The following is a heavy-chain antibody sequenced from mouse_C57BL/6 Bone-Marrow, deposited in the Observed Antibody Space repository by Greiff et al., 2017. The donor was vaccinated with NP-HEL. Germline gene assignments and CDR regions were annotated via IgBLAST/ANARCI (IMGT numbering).Heavy chain of an antibody. CDR2: INPGSGGT. J-gene: IGHJ1*03. V-gene: IGHV1-54*01. D-gene: IGHD1-1*01. Sequence: LVESGAELVRPGTSVKVSCKASGYAFTNYLIEWVKQRPGQGLEWIGVINPGSGGTNYNEKFKGKATLTADKSSSTAYMQLSSLTSEDSAVYSCARRGITTVVATGYFDVWGTGTTVTVSS. CDR1: GYAFTNYL. CDR3: ARRGITTVVATGYFDV.